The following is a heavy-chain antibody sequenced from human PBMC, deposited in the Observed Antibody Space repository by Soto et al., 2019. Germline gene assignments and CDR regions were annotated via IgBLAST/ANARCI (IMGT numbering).Heavy chain of an antibody. Sequence: QVQVVQSGAEVKKPGASVKVSCKVSGYTFTTYDINWVRQAPGQGLEWMGWMNPETGDTGYGQQFQGRVTLSRNTSITTAYLELTNLRFEDTAVYYCASALRGTPRGQGTLVTVSA. CDR1: GYTFTTYD. J-gene: IGHJ4*02. D-gene: IGHD1-26*01. CDR2: MNPETGDT. CDR3: ASALRGTP. V-gene: IGHV1-8*01.